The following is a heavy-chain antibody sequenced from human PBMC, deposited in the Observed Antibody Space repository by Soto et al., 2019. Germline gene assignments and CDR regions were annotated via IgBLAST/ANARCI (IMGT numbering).Heavy chain of an antibody. J-gene: IGHJ5*01. CDR1: GGSISSHY. Sequence: SETLSLTCTVSGGSISSHYWTWIWQPPGKGLEWIGYIYNSGSTNYNPALKSRVTTSLDTSKNQFSLQLTSVTAADTAVYYCVRDRVGVSSNWFDSWGRGTLVTVSS. V-gene: IGHV4-59*11. CDR3: VRDRVGVSSNWFDS. CDR2: IYNSGST. D-gene: IGHD1-26*01.